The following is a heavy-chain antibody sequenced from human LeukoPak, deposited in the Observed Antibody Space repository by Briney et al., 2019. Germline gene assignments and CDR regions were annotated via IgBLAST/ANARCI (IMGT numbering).Heavy chain of an antibody. CDR3: ARFRSSGWYSYYYGMDV. CDR2: ISYSEST. Sequence: SETLSLTCDVSGASVSSGGYYWSWIRQHPGEGLEWIGYISYSESTNYNPSLKSRVTISVDTSKNQFSLKLSSVTAADTAVYYCARFRSSGWYSYYYGMDVWGQGTTVTVSS. CDR1: GASVSSGGYY. V-gene: IGHV4-61*08. D-gene: IGHD6-19*01. J-gene: IGHJ6*02.